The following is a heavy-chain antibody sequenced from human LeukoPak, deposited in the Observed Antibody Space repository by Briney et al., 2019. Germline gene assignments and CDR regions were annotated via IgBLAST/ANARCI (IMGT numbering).Heavy chain of an antibody. D-gene: IGHD2-2*01. CDR1: GVSISSGGYS. J-gene: IGHJ2*01. CDR3: ARDALYCSSTSCYRYWYFDL. Sequence: SETLSLTCAVSGVSISSGGYSWSWVRRPAGKGLEWIGRIYTSGSTNYNPSLKSRVTMSVDTSKNQFSLKLSSVTAADTAVYYCARDALYCSSTSCYRYWYFDLWGRGTLVTVSS. V-gene: IGHV4-61*02. CDR2: IYTSGST.